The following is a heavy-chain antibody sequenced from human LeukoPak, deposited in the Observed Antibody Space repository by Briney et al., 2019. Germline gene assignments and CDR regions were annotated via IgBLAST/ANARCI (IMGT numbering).Heavy chain of an antibody. V-gene: IGHV4-59*01. J-gene: IGHJ4*02. CDR1: SGSISYFY. CDR3: ARGYSSSWNYFDY. D-gene: IGHD6-13*01. CDR2: VFDSGGT. Sequence: SETLSLTCTVSSGSISYFYWNWLRQPPGKGLEWIGYVFDSGGTNYNPSLKGRVTISVDPSKKQFSLKLSSVTAADAAVYYCARGYSSSWNYFDYWGQGTLVTVSS.